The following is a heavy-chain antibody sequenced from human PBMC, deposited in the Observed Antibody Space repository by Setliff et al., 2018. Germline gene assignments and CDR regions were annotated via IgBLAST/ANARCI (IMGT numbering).Heavy chain of an antibody. CDR1: GDSISNSDYY. CDR2: IHYSGTT. CDR3: ARGQPRWFDP. V-gene: IGHV4-31*01. J-gene: IGHJ5*02. Sequence: SETLSLTCIVAGDSISNSDYYWGWIRQPPGKGLEWIGYIHYSGTTYYNPSLKSPVTISVDTSKSQFSLSLYSVTVADTAVYYCARGQPRWFDPWGPGTLVTVSS.